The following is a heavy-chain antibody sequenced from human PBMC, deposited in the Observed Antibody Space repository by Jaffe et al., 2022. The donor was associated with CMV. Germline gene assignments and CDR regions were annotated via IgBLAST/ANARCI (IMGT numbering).Heavy chain of an antibody. D-gene: IGHD2-15*01. CDR3: ARAKRRYCSGGSCHKRGYYYGMDV. Sequence: QVQLQQWGAGLLKPSETLSLTCAVYGGSFSGYYWSWIRQPPGKGLEWIGEINHSGSTNYNPSLKSRVTISVDTSKNQFSLKLSSVTAADTAVYYCARAKRRYCSGGSCHKRGYYYGMDVWGQGTTVTVSS. V-gene: IGHV4-34*01. J-gene: IGHJ6*02. CDR2: INHSGST. CDR1: GGSFSGYY.